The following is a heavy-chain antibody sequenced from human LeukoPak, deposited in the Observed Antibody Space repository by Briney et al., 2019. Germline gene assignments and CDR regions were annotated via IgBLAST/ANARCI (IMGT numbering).Heavy chain of an antibody. J-gene: IGHJ2*01. Sequence: GASVKVSCKASGYTFTSYYMHWVRQAPGQGLEWMGIINPSGGSTSYAQKFQGRVTMTRDMSTSTVYMELSSLRSEDTAVYYCARDTCGCGSGWHLYWYFDLWGRGTLVTVSS. V-gene: IGHV1-46*01. CDR1: GYTFTSYY. CDR3: ARDTCGCGSGWHLYWYFDL. D-gene: IGHD6-19*01. CDR2: INPSGGST.